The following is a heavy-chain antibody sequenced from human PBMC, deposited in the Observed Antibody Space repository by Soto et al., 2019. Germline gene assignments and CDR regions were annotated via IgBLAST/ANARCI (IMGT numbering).Heavy chain of an antibody. Sequence: PGESLKISCQGFGYSFTNYWISWVRQMPGKGLEWMGIIDPNDSYTNYSPSFQGRVTMSADKSISTAYLQWSSLKASDSAIYYCARLHGYDILTALDHRGFDPWGQGTLVTVSS. D-gene: IGHD3-9*01. CDR3: ARLHGYDILTALDHRGFDP. CDR1: GYSFTNYW. J-gene: IGHJ5*02. CDR2: IDPNDSYT. V-gene: IGHV5-10-1*01.